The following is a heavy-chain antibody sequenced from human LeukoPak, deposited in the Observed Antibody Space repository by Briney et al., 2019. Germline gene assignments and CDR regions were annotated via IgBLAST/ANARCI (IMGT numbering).Heavy chain of an antibody. Sequence: GGSLRLSCAASGFTFSSYAMNWVRQAPGKGLEWVSSISGSAYSTYYADSVKGRFAISRDNSKNTLYLEMNSLSAEDTAVYYCARRGGTNGWGDFDYWGQGTLVTVYS. J-gene: IGHJ4*02. D-gene: IGHD2-8*01. CDR1: GFTFSSYA. V-gene: IGHV3-23*01. CDR3: ARRGGTNGWGDFDY. CDR2: ISGSAYST.